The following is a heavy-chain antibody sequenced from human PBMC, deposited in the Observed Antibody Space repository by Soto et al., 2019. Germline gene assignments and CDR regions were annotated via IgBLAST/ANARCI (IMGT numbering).Heavy chain of an antibody. J-gene: IGHJ4*02. CDR1: GGSISSYY. V-gene: IGHV4-59*08. D-gene: IGHD4-17*01. Sequence: SETLPHTCTVSGGSISSYYWSWIRQSPGKGLEWIGYIYYSGSTNYNPSLKSRVTISVDTSKNQFSLKLSSVTAADTAVYYCARRYGSSFDYWGQGTLVTVSS. CDR2: IYYSGST. CDR3: ARRYGSSFDY.